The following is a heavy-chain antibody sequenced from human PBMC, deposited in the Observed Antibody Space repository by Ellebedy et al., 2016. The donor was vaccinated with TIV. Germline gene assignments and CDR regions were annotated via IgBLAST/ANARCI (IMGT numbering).Heavy chain of an antibody. CDR2: LKQDGSEQ. CDR1: GFTFSSTF. D-gene: IGHD5-24*01. V-gene: IGHV3-7*03. CDR3: ARYAYKGFNY. Sequence: GESLKISCAASGFTFSSTFMSWVRQAPGKGLEWVANLKQDGSEQYYVGSVKGRFTISSDNTKNSLWLQMSRLRAEDTAVYYCARYAYKGFNYWGQGTLVTVSS. J-gene: IGHJ4*02.